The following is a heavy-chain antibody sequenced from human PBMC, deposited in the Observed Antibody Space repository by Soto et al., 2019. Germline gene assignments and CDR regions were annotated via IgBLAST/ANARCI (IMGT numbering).Heavy chain of an antibody. J-gene: IGHJ4*02. Sequence: ASVKVSCMASGYTFTSYAMRWVRQAPGQRLEWMGWINAGNGNTKYSQKFQGRVTITRDTSASTAYMELSSLKSEDTAVYYCARSFVVVTAIDYWGQGTLVTVS. D-gene: IGHD2-21*02. V-gene: IGHV1-3*01. CDR1: GYTFTSYA. CDR2: INAGNGNT. CDR3: ARSFVVVTAIDY.